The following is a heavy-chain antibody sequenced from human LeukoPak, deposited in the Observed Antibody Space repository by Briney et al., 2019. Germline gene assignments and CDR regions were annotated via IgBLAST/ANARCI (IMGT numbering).Heavy chain of an antibody. CDR2: LIGSSGST. CDR1: GFTFVDYG. Sequence: GGSLRLSCATSGFTFVDYGLSWVRQAPGKGLEWVSVLIGSSGSTDYADSVKGRFTISRDNSENTLFLQMNSLRAEDTAVYYCAKDEWMVRGGDPFDYWGQGTLVTVSS. V-gene: IGHV3-23*01. D-gene: IGHD2-21*02. J-gene: IGHJ4*02. CDR3: AKDEWMVRGGDPFDY.